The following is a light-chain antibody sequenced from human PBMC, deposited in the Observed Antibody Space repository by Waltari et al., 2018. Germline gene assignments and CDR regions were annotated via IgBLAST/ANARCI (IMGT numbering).Light chain of an antibody. J-gene: IGLJ3*02. Sequence: QSVLTQPPSVSGAPGQRVTFSCTGRTSNIGAGFGVHWYQQLPGTAPKLLIFDNSVRPSGVPDRFSGSKSGTSSSLAITGLQAGDEADYYCQSYDRSLSASVFGGGTKLTVL. CDR1: TSNIGAGFG. CDR2: DNS. CDR3: QSYDRSLSASV. V-gene: IGLV1-40*01.